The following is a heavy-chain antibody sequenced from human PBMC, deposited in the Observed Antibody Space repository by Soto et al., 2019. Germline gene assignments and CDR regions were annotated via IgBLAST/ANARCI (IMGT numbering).Heavy chain of an antibody. CDR3: ARLHPRSVTAVEIPFHF. CDR2: MFSRGSA. CDR1: GDSIGSYH. Sequence: SETLSLTCTVSGDSIGSYHWSWVRQPPGKGLEWIGFMFSRGSADYNPSLKSRVTISVDTSKSQFSLKLTSVTAADTAIYYCARLHPRSVTAVEIPFHFCGKGHLVAFCS. D-gene: IGHD6-13*01. V-gene: IGHV4-59*01. J-gene: IGHJ4*02.